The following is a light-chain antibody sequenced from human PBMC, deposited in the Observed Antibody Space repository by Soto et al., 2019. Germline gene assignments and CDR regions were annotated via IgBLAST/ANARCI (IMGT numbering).Light chain of an antibody. Sequence: DILMTQSPSTLSASVGDSVTITCRASQSISSWLAWYQQKPGKAPKLLIYDASSLESGVPSRFSGSGSGTEFTLPTSSLQPDDFATYYCQQYNSYPYTFGQGTKLEIK. CDR2: DAS. J-gene: IGKJ2*01. CDR1: QSISSW. CDR3: QQYNSYPYT. V-gene: IGKV1-5*01.